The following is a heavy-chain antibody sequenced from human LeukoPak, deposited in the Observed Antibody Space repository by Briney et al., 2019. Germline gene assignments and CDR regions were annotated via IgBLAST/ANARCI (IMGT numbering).Heavy chain of an antibody. D-gene: IGHD3-10*01. CDR2: IYTSGST. Sequence: PSQTLSLTCTVSGGSISSGSYYWSWIRQPAGKGLEWIGRIYTSGSTNYNPSLKSRVTISVDTSKNQFSLKLSSVTAADTAVYYCARRSWFGEFLGWGQGTLVTVSS. J-gene: IGHJ4*02. CDR3: ARRSWFGEFLG. CDR1: GGSISSGSYY. V-gene: IGHV4-61*02.